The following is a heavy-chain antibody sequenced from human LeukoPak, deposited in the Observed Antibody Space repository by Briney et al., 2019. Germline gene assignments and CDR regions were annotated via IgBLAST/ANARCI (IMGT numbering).Heavy chain of an antibody. CDR1: GGSFSGYY. Sequence: SETLSLTCAVYGGSFSGYYWSWIRQPPGKGLEWIGEINHSGSTNYNPSLKSRVTISVDTSKNQFSLKLSSVTAADTAVYYCAREGYYGSGSYFSYYYYGMDVWGQGTTVTVSS. J-gene: IGHJ6*02. CDR3: AREGYYGSGSYFSYYYYGMDV. CDR2: INHSGST. V-gene: IGHV4-34*01. D-gene: IGHD3-10*01.